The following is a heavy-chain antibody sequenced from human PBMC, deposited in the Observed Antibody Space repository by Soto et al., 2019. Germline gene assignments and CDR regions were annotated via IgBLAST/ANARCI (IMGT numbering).Heavy chain of an antibody. CDR2: IIPIFGTA. V-gene: IGHV1-69*13. CDR1: GGTFSSYA. CDR3: ASRRRITGTTAYYYYYGMDV. D-gene: IGHD1-7*01. Sequence: GASVKVSCKASGGTFSSYAISWVRQAPGQGLELMGGIIPIFGTANYAQKFQGRVTITADESTSTAYMELSSLRSEDTAVYYCASRRRITGTTAYYYYYGMDVWGQGTTVTVSS. J-gene: IGHJ6*02.